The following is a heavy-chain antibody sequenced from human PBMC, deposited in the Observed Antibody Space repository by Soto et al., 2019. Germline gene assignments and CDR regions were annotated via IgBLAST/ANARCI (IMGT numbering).Heavy chain of an antibody. J-gene: IGHJ6*03. CDR1: GGSFSGYY. D-gene: IGHD2-21*01. CDR2: INHSGSI. V-gene: IGHV4-34*01. Sequence: PSETLSLTCAVYGGSFSGYYWSWIRQPPGKGLEWIGEINHSGSINYNPSLKSRVTISVDTSKNQFPLTLNSVTAADTATYYCARGGISHWAYFYYMDVWDRGTTVTVSS. CDR3: ARGGISHWAYFYYMDV.